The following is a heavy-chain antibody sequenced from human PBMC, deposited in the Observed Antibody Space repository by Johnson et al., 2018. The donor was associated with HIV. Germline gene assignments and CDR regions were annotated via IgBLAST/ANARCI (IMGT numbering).Heavy chain of an antibody. V-gene: IGHV3-66*02. D-gene: IGHD7-27*01. CDR2: IYSGGST. J-gene: IGHJ3*02. CDR3: ASPYEWGTGAFDI. CDR1: GFTVSSNY. Sequence: VQLVESGGGLVQPGGSLRLSCAASGFTVSSNYISWVRQAPGRGLEWVSLIYSGGSTYYADSVKGRFTISRNDSKNTLYLQMNSLRAEDTAVYYCASPYEWGTGAFDIWGQGTMVTVSS.